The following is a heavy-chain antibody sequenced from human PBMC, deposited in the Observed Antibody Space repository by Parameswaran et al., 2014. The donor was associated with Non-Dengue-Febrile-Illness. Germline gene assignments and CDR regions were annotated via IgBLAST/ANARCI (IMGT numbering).Heavy chain of an antibody. Sequence: VRQAPGKGLEWVSAISGSGGSTYYADSVKGRFTISRDNSKNTLYLQMNSLRAEDRAVYYCATSTAGYWVYWGQGTRVTVSS. CDR2: ISGSGGST. V-gene: IGHV3-23*01. D-gene: IGHD3-9*01. CDR3: ATSTAGYWVY. J-gene: IGHJ4*02.